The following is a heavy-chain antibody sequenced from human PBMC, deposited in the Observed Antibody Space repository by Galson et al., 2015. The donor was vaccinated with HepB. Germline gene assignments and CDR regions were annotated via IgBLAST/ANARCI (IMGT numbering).Heavy chain of an antibody. V-gene: IGHV1-18*01. J-gene: IGHJ4*02. CDR1: GYTFTSYG. D-gene: IGHD3-22*01. CDR3: ARVRLSRSAGLTMIVVVITPFDY. Sequence: SVKVSCKASGYTFTSYGISWVRQAPGQGLEWMGWITTYNGNTNYAQKLQGRVTMTTDTFTSTAYMELRSLRSDDSAVYYCARVRLSRSAGLTMIVVVITPFDYWGQGTLVTVSS. CDR2: ITTYNGNT.